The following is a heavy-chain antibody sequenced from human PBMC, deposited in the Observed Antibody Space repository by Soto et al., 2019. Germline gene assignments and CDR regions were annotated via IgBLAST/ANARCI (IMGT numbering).Heavy chain of an antibody. V-gene: IGHV1-18*01. CDR2: ISAYNGNT. J-gene: IGHJ6*03. D-gene: IGHD1-1*01. Sequence: QVQLVQSGAEVKKPGASVKVSCKASGYTFTSYGISWVRQAPGQGLEWMGWISAYNGNTNYAQKLQGRVTMTTDTATSTAYMELRSLRSDDTAVYYCAREAQDSLQLSYYYYMDVWGKGTTVTVSS. CDR3: AREAQDSLQLSYYYYMDV. CDR1: GYTFTSYG.